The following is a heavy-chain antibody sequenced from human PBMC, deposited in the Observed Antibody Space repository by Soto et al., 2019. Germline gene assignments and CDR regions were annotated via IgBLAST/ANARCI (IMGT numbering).Heavy chain of an antibody. J-gene: IGHJ3*02. D-gene: IGHD3-22*01. V-gene: IGHV3-20*04. CDR2: INWNGGST. CDR3: ARGSGMIASNDAFDI. Sequence: GGSLRLSCAASGFTFDDYGMSWVRQAPGKGLEWVSGINWNGGSTGYADSVKGRFTISRDNAKNSLYLQMNSLRAEDTALYYCARGSGMIASNDAFDIWGQGTMVTVSS. CDR1: GFTFDDYG.